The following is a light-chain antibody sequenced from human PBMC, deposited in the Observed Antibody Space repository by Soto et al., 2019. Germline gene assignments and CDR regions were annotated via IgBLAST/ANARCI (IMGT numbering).Light chain of an antibody. Sequence: QSVLTQPPSVSAAPGQKVTISCYGSSSNIGNNYVSWYQQLLGTAPKLLIYDNNKRPSGIPDRFSGSKSGTSATLGITGLQTGDEADYYCGTWDSSLSAGVFGGGTKVTVL. CDR3: GTWDSSLSAGV. V-gene: IGLV1-51*01. CDR2: DNN. CDR1: SSNIGNNY. J-gene: IGLJ2*01.